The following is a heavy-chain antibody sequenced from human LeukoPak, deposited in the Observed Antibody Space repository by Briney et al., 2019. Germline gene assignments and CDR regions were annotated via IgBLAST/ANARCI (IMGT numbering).Heavy chain of an antibody. CDR3: ARVTYSRSSMSLDAFDI. D-gene: IGHD6-6*01. V-gene: IGHV4-4*07. Sequence: SKTLSLTCTVSGGSISSYYWSWIRQPAGKGLEWIGRIYTSGSTNYNPSLKSRVTMSVDTSKNQFSLKLSSVTAADTAVYYCARVTYSRSSMSLDAFDIWGQGTMVTVSS. CDR1: GGSISSYY. J-gene: IGHJ3*02. CDR2: IYTSGST.